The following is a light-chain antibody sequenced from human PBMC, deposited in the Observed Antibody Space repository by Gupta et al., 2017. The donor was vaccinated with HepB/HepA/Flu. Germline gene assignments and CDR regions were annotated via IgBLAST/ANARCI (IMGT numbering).Light chain of an antibody. J-gene: IGKJ5*01. Sequence: DIQMTQSPPSLSASVGDRVTITCRAGQDIRNYLNWYQQKPGKAPKLLVYAASSLQNGVPSRFRGSGSGTDFTLTISRLQPEDFATYYWQQNYSSYTFGQGTRLEIK. CDR1: QDIRNY. V-gene: IGKV1-39*01. CDR3: QQNYSSYT. CDR2: AAS.